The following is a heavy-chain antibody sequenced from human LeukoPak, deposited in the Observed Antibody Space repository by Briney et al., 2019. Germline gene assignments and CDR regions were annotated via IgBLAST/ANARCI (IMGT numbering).Heavy chain of an antibody. Sequence: GGSLRLSCAASGFTFSSYAMSWVRQAPGKGLEWVSVTGGSGDSTDYAESVKGRFTISRDNSKSTLYLQMNSLRAEDTAVYYCVKGVSGYFDYWGQGNLVTVSS. J-gene: IGHJ4*02. CDR2: TGGSGDST. V-gene: IGHV3-23*01. CDR1: GFTFSSYA. D-gene: IGHD3-22*01. CDR3: VKGVSGYFDY.